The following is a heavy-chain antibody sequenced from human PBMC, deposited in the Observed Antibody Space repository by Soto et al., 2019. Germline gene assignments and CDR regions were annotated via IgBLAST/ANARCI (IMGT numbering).Heavy chain of an antibody. V-gene: IGHV3-11*01. CDR1: GFTFSDYY. D-gene: IGHD5-18*01. CDR2: ISSSGSTI. CDR3: ARSVRLWTGVVGY. J-gene: IGHJ4*02. Sequence: GGSLRLSCAGSGFTFSDYYMSWIRQAPGQGLEWVSYISSSGSTIYSADSVKGRFTISRDNAKNSLYLQMNSLRAEDTAVYYCARSVRLWTGVVGYWRQGALVTVSS.